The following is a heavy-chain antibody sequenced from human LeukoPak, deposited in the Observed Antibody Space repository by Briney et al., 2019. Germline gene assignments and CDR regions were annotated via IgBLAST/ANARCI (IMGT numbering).Heavy chain of an antibody. V-gene: IGHV3-30-3*01. CDR2: ISYDGNNK. D-gene: IGHD5-18*01. Sequence: GGSLILSCAASGFTFSNYAMHWVRQAPGKGLEWVAVISYDGNNKFYADSVKGRFTISRDNSKNTLYLQMNSLKPEDTATYSCARDGGSYNYASYYFHYWGQGALVTVST. J-gene: IGHJ4*02. CDR3: ARDGGSYNYASYYFHY. CDR1: GFTFSNYA.